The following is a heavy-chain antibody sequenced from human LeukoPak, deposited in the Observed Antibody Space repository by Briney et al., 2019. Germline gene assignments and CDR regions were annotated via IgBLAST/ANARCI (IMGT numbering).Heavy chain of an antibody. J-gene: IGHJ4*02. Sequence: GGSLRLSCAASGFTFSSYGMHWVRQAPGKGLEWVANIKQDGSEKYYVDSVKGRFTISRDNAKNSLYLQMNSLRAEDTALYYCAKSSGYDTPAAGWGQGTLVTVSS. V-gene: IGHV3-7*03. CDR3: AKSSGYDTPAAG. D-gene: IGHD5-12*01. CDR1: GFTFSSYG. CDR2: IKQDGSEK.